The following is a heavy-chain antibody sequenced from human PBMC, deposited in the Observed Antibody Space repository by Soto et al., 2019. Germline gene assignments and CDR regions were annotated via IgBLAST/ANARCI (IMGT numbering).Heavy chain of an antibody. CDR3: AREKCSSTSCNHGMDV. Sequence: VGSLRLSCVASAFTFNNFPMHWVRQAPGKGLQWLASITTTSTYKYYADSVKGRFSISRDNAKNSLYLELTNLRSEDTAVYYCAREKCSSTSCNHGMDVWGLGTTVTVSS. CDR1: AFTFNNFP. D-gene: IGHD2-2*01. V-gene: IGHV3-21*01. J-gene: IGHJ6*02. CDR2: ITTTSTYK.